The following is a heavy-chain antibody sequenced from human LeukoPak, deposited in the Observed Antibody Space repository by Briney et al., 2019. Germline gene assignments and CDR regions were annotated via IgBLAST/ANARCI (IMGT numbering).Heavy chain of an antibody. V-gene: IGHV1-2*02. Sequence: GASVKVSCKASGYSFTDYYINWVRQAPGQGLEWMGWINPKSGGRNYAQKFLGRVTMTRDTSINTAYMELSRLRSDDSAVYYCARPVFRYFDWQYYFDYWGQGTLVTVSS. CDR1: GYSFTDYY. CDR3: ARPVFRYFDWQYYFDY. J-gene: IGHJ4*02. CDR2: INPKSGGR. D-gene: IGHD3-9*01.